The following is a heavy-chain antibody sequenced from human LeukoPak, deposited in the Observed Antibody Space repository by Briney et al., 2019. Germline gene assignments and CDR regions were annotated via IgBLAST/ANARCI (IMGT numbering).Heavy chain of an antibody. D-gene: IGHD4-17*01. J-gene: IGHJ5*02. Sequence: PSETLSLTCTVSGGSISSYYWSWIRQPPGKGLEWIGYIYYSGSTNYHPSLKSRVTISVDTSKNQFSLKLSSVTAADTAVYYCARVGEYGDYFSNWFDPWGQGTLVTVSS. CDR2: IYYSGST. CDR1: GGSISSYY. V-gene: IGHV4-59*01. CDR3: ARVGEYGDYFSNWFDP.